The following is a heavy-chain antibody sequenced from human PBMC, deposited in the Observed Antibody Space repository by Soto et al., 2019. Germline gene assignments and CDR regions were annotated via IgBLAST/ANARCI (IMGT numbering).Heavy chain of an antibody. D-gene: IGHD2-2*01. V-gene: IGHV1-18*01. Sequence: ASVKVSCKASGYTFTSYGISWVRQAPGQGLEWMGWISAYNGNTNYAQKLQGRVTMTTDTSTSTAYMEPRSLRSDDTAVYYCARECSSTSCYDYYYYGMDVWGQGTTVTV. J-gene: IGHJ6*02. CDR1: GYTFTSYG. CDR3: ARECSSTSCYDYYYYGMDV. CDR2: ISAYNGNT.